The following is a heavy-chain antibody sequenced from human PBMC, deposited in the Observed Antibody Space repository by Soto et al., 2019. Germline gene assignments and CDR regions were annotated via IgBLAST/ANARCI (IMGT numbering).Heavy chain of an antibody. V-gene: IGHV3-30-3*01. CDR3: ARDWSKMATFIFDY. D-gene: IGHD5-12*01. J-gene: IGHJ4*02. CDR1: GLNFINYA. CDR2: ISYDGNNK. Sequence: GGPMRLSCNAAGLNFINYALHWISKKTGKGLEWVALISYDGNNKYYADSVKGRFTISRDDSKNTLYLQMNSLTAEDTALYYCARDWSKMATFIFDYWGQGTLVTVSS.